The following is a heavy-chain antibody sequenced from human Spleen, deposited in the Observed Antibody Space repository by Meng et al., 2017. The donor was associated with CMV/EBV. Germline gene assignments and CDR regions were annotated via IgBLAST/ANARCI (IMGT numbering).Heavy chain of an antibody. D-gene: IGHD2-2*01. CDR1: FTSYD. V-gene: IGHV1-8*03. Sequence: FTSYDINWVRQATGQGLEWMGWMNPNSGNTGYAQKFQGRVTITRNTSISTAYMELSSLRSEDTAVYYCARAGVVVPAAIRYWYFDLWGRGTLVTVSS. CDR2: MNPNSGNT. J-gene: IGHJ2*01. CDR3: ARAGVVVPAAIRYWYFDL.